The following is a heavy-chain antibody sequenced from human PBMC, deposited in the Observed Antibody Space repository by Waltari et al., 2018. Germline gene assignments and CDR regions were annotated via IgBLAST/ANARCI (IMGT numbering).Heavy chain of an antibody. Sequence: EVQLLESGGGLVQPGGSLRLSCAASGFTFSSYAMSWVRQAPGKGLGWVSAISGSGGSTYYADSVKGRFTISRDNSKNTLYLQMNSLRAEDTAVYYCAKSETKYYYDSSGYYHAGYFDYWGQGTLVTVSS. CDR2: ISGSGGST. CDR1: GFTFSSYA. CDR3: AKSETKYYYDSSGYYHAGYFDY. V-gene: IGHV3-23*01. J-gene: IGHJ4*02. D-gene: IGHD3-22*01.